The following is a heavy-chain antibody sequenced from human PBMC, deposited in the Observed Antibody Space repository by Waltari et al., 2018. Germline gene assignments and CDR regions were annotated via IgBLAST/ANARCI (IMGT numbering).Heavy chain of an antibody. CDR2: MNPNSGNT. D-gene: IGHD2-2*01. J-gene: IGHJ5*02. CDR3: ARGLPIVVVPAAIQGWFDP. Sequence: QVQLVQSGAEVKKPGASVKVSCKASGYTFTSYDINWVRQATGQGLEWMGWMNPNSGNTGYAQKFQGRVTMTRNTSISTAYMELSSLRSEDTAVYYCARGLPIVVVPAAIQGWFDPWGQGTLVTVSS. V-gene: IGHV1-8*01. CDR1: GYTFTSYD.